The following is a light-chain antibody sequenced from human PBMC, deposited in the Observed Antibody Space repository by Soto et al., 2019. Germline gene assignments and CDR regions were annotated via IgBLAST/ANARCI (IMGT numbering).Light chain of an antibody. CDR1: SSDVGNYKY. V-gene: IGLV2-14*01. Sequence: QSALTQPASVSGSPGQSITISCTGTSSDVGNYKYVSWYQQHPGKAPKLMIYEVSNRPSGVSNRFSGSKSGNTASLTISGLQAADETDYYCFSYTSIGTYVFGTGTKV. J-gene: IGLJ1*01. CDR3: FSYTSIGTYV. CDR2: EVS.